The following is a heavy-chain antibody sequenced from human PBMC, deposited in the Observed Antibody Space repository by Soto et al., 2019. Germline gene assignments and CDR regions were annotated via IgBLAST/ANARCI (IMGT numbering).Heavy chain of an antibody. D-gene: IGHD4-17*01. CDR3: AKGGIMDGDYDFDY. J-gene: IGHJ4*02. Sequence: TGGSLRLSCAASGFTFSSYAMSWVRQAPGKGLEWVSAISGSGGSTYYADSVKGRFTISGDNSKNTLYLQMNSLRAEDTAVYYCAKGGIMDGDYDFDYWGQGTLVTVSS. V-gene: IGHV3-23*01. CDR2: ISGSGGST. CDR1: GFTFSSYA.